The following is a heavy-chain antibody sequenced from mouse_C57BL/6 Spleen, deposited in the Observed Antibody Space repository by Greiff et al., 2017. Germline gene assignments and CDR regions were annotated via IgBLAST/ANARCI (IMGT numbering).Heavy chain of an antibody. D-gene: IGHD1-1*01. CDR2: ISYDGSN. V-gene: IGHV3-6*01. Sequence: EVQLVESGPGLVKPSQSLSLTCSVTGYSITSGYYWNWIRQFPGNKLEWMGYISYDGSNNYNPSLKNRISITRDTSKNQFFLKLNSVTTEDTATFYCANYYGSSHYAMDYWGQGTSVTVSS. J-gene: IGHJ4*01. CDR3: ANYYGSSHYAMDY. CDR1: GYSITSGYY.